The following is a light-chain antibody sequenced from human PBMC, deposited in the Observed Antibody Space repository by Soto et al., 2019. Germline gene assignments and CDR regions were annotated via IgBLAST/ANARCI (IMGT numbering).Light chain of an antibody. CDR1: RDITDY. V-gene: IGKV1-33*01. Sequence: DTQMTQSPSSLSASVGDRVAITCQASRDITDYLNWYQQKPGKAPKLLIYDASKLETGVPSRFSGSGSGTDFTLTITSLQPDDIATYYCQQFDNVPLTFGGGTKVDIK. J-gene: IGKJ4*01. CDR3: QQFDNVPLT. CDR2: DAS.